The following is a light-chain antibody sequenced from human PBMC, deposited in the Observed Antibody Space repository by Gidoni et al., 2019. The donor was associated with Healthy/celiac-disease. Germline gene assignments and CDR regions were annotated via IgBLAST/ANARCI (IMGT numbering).Light chain of an antibody. J-gene: IGKJ2*01. CDR2: AAS. V-gene: IGKV1-39*01. CDR3: QQSYSTPFMYT. Sequence: DIQMTQPPSSLSASVGDRVTITCRASQSISSYLNWYQQKPGKAPKLLIYAASSLQSGVPSRFSGSGSGTDFTLTISSLQPEDFATYYCQQSYSTPFMYTFGQXTKLEIK. CDR1: QSISSY.